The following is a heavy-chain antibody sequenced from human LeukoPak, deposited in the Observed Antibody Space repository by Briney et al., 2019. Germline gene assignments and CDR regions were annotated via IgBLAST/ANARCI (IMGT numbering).Heavy chain of an antibody. V-gene: IGHV4-38-2*01. J-gene: IGHJ5*02. CDR2: IYHSGST. Sequence: SESLSLTCAVSGYSISSGYYWGWIRQPPGKGLEWIGSIYHSGSTYYNPSLKSRVTISVDTSKNQFSLKLSSVTAADTAVYYCARAPDMARGVSLEFDPWGQGTLVTVSS. CDR3: ARAPDMARGVSLEFDP. CDR1: GYSISSGYY. D-gene: IGHD3-10*01.